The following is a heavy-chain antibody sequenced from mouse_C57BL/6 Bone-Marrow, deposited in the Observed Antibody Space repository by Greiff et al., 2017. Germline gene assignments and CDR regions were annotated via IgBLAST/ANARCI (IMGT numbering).Heavy chain of an antibody. Sequence: EVKLQESGAELVRPGASVKLSCTASGFNIKDDYMHWVKQRPEQGLEWIGWIDPENGDTAYASKFQGKATITADTSSNTAYLQLSSLTSEDTAVYYCTTHAMDYWGQGTSVTVSS. CDR1: GFNIKDDY. V-gene: IGHV14-4*01. J-gene: IGHJ4*01. CDR3: TTHAMDY. CDR2: IDPENGDT.